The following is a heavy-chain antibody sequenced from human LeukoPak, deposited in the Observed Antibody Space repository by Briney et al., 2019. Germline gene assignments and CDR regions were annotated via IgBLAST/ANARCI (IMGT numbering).Heavy chain of an antibody. D-gene: IGHD3-22*01. V-gene: IGHV4-39*01. CDR3: ARPPLRYDSSGYYYYMDV. CDR2: IYYSGST. J-gene: IGHJ6*03. CDR1: GGSISSSSYY. Sequence: SETLSLTCTVSGGSISSSSYYWGWIRQPPGKGLEWIGSIYYSGSTYYNPSLKSQVTISVDTSKNQFSLKLSSVTAADTAVYYCARPPLRYDSSGYYYYMDVWGKGTTVTVSS.